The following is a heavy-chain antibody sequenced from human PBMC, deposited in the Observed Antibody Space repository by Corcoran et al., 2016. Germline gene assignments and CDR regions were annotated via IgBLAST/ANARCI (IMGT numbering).Heavy chain of an antibody. V-gene: IGHV2-70*01. CDR3: ARMTWDVSYYYGMDV. D-gene: IGHD1-26*01. CDR1: GFSLSTSGMC. CDR2: IDWADDT. Sequence: QVTLRESGPAMVKPTQNVTLNCTFSGFSLSTSGMCMSWICQPPGKALEWLALIDWADDTYYSTSLKTRLTISKDTSKNQVVLTMTNMDTVDTATYYCARMTWDVSYYYGMDVWGQGTTVTVSS. J-gene: IGHJ6*02.